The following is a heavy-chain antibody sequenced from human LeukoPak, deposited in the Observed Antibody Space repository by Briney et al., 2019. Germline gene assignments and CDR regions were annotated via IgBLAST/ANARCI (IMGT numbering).Heavy chain of an antibody. V-gene: IGHV3-74*01. CDR3: TRDYLGSLEY. CDR1: GFTFSSYD. Sequence: GGSLRLSCAASGFTFSSYDMHWVREGPGKGLVWVSRINSDGSSVTYADSVKGRFTISRDNAENTVYLQMNSLRAEDTAVYYCTRDYLGSLEYWGQGTLVTVAS. CDR2: INSDGSSV. D-gene: IGHD2/OR15-2a*01. J-gene: IGHJ4*02.